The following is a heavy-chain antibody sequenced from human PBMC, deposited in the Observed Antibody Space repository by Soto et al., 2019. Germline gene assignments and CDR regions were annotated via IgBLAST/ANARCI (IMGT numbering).Heavy chain of an antibody. D-gene: IGHD2-2*01. CDR1: GDSVSNNSAA. CDR3: ARVGGYCSSTSCHAAWDV. Sequence: SQTLSLTCAISGDSVSNNSAAWNWIRQSPSRGLEWLGRTYYRSKWYNDYAVSVKSRITINPDTSKNQFSLQLNSVTPEDTAVYYCARVGGYCSSTSCHAAWDVWGQGITVSVS. J-gene: IGHJ6*02. V-gene: IGHV6-1*01. CDR2: TYYRSKWYN.